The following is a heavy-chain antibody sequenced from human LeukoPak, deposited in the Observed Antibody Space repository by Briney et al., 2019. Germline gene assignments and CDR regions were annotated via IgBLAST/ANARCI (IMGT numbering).Heavy chain of an antibody. CDR2: MNPNSGNT. J-gene: IGHJ6*03. D-gene: IGHD2-2*01. CDR1: GYTFTSYD. CDR3: ARDPLVVPVTEASYYYMDV. Sequence: GASVKVSCKASGYTFTSYDINWVRQATGQGLEWMGWMNPNSGNTGYAQKFQGRVNMTRNASLSTVYMELSSLRSEDTAVYYCARDPLVVPVTEASYYYMDVWGKGTTVTVSS. V-gene: IGHV1-8*01.